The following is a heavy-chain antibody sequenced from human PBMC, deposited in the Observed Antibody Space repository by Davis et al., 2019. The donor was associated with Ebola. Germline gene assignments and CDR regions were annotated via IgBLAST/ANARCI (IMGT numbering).Heavy chain of an antibody. CDR3: AREGDDFYYYGMDV. D-gene: IGHD3-3*01. V-gene: IGHV1-18*01. Sequence: AASVKVSCKASGYTFTSYGISWARQAPGQGPEWMGWISAYNGNTNYAQKLQGRVTMTTDTSTSTAYMELRSLRSDDTAVYYCAREGDDFYYYGMDVWGQGTTVTVSS. CDR1: GYTFTSYG. CDR2: ISAYNGNT. J-gene: IGHJ6*02.